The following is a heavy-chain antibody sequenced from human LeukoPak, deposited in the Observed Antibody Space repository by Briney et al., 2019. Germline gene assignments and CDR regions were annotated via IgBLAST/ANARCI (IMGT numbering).Heavy chain of an antibody. J-gene: IGHJ6*02. CDR1: GFTVSSNY. CDR2: IYSGGST. V-gene: IGHV3-66*04. Sequence: GGPLRLSCAASGFTVSSNYMSWVRQAPGKGLEWVSVIYSGGSTYYADSVKGRFTISRDNSKNTLYLQMNSLRAEDTAVYYCARHFGVVTKGVYYYYYGMDVWGQGTTVTVSS. CDR3: ARHFGVVTKGVYYYYYGMDV. D-gene: IGHD3-3*01.